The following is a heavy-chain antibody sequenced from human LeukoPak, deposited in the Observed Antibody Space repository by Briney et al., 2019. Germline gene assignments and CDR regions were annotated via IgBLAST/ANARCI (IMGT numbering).Heavy chain of an antibody. CDR2: IWYDGSNK. J-gene: IGHJ4*02. CDR3: AREGQQWLPYGGEPDY. CDR1: GFTFSSYG. D-gene: IGHD6-19*01. Sequence: GRSLRLSCAASGFTFSSYGMHWVRQAPGKGLEWVAVIWYDGSNKYYADSVKGRFTISRDNSKNTLYLQMNSLRAEDTAVYYCAREGQQWLPYGGEPDYWGQGTLVTVSS. V-gene: IGHV3-33*01.